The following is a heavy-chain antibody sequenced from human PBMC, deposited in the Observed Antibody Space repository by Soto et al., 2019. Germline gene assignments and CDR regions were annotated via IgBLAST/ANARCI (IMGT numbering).Heavy chain of an antibody. CDR1: GGSISSGGYY. Sequence: SETLSLTCTVSGGSISSGGYYWSWIRQHPGKGLEWIGYIYYSGSTYYNPSLKSRVTISVDTSKNQFSLKLSSVTAADTAVYYCARSPVPPEGEVSGDQYYFDYWGQGTLVTVSS. D-gene: IGHD2-21*02. J-gene: IGHJ4*02. CDR3: ARSPVPPEGEVSGDQYYFDY. V-gene: IGHV4-31*03. CDR2: IYYSGST.